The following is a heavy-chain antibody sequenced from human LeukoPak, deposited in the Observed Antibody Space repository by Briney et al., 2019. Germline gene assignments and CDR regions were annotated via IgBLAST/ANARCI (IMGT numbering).Heavy chain of an antibody. V-gene: IGHV1-69*13. CDR1: GYTFSSYA. D-gene: IGHD3-22*01. CDR2: IIPIFGTA. Sequence: SVKVSCKASGYTFSSYAISWVRQAPGQGLEWMGGIIPIFGTANYAQKFQGRVTITADESTSTAYMELSSLRSEDTAVYYCAAYYYDSSGQYYFDYWGQGTLVTVSS. CDR3: AAYYYDSSGQYYFDY. J-gene: IGHJ4*02.